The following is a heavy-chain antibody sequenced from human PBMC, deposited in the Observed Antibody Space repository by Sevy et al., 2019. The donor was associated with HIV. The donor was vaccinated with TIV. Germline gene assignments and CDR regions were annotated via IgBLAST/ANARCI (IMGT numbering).Heavy chain of an antibody. CDR3: ARDGGTMTTPGSFDF. J-gene: IGHJ3*01. Sequence: SETLSLTCAVSGGPISSGVYSWNWIRQPPGKGLEWVVYIFHTGNTYYNPSLKGQITMSVDKSKNQVSLKMSSVTAADTGVYFCARDGGTMTTPGSFDFWGQGTMVTVSS. V-gene: IGHV4-30-2*01. CDR2: IFHTGNT. D-gene: IGHD4-17*01. CDR1: GGPISSGVYS.